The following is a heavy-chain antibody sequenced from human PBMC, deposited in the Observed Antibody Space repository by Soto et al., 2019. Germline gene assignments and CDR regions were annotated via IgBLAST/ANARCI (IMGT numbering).Heavy chain of an antibody. V-gene: IGHV1-18*01. CDR2: ISAYNGNT. CDR1: GYTFTSYG. Sequence: ASVKVSCKASGYTFTSYGISWVRQAPGQGLEWMGWISAYNGNTNYAQKLQGRVTMTTDTSTSTAYMELRSLRSDDTAVYYCAKYCRGGSCYGPAFDYWGQGTQVTVSS. D-gene: IGHD2-15*01. J-gene: IGHJ4*02. CDR3: AKYCRGGSCYGPAFDY.